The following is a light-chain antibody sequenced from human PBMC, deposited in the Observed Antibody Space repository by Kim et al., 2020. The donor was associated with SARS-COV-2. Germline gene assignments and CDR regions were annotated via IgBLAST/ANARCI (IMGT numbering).Light chain of an antibody. CDR2: AAS. Sequence: SASVGDRSTITCRASQSISSYLNWYQQKPGKAPKLLIYAASSLQSGVPSRFSGSGSGTDFTLTISSLQPEDFATYYCLQDYNYPYTFGQGTKLEI. V-gene: IGKV1-6*01. CDR1: QSISSY. J-gene: IGKJ2*01. CDR3: LQDYNYPYT.